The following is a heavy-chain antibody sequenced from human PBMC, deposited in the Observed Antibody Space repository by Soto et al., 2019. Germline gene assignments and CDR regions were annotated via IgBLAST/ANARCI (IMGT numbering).Heavy chain of an antibody. CDR3: TTGSSSGPTGY. D-gene: IGHD3-22*01. V-gene: IGHV3-15*01. CDR2: IKSKTDGGTT. CDR1: GFTFSNAW. Sequence: EVQLVESGGGLVKPGRSLRLSCAASGFTFSNAWMSWVRQAPGKGLEWVGRIKSKTDGGTTDYAAPVKGRFTISRDDSKNTLYLQMNSLKTEDTAVYYCTTGSSSGPTGYWGQGTLVTVSS. J-gene: IGHJ4*02.